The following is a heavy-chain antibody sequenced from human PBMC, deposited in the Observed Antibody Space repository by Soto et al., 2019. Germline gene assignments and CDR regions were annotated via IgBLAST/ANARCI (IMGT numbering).Heavy chain of an antibody. CDR1: GFVFKNYE. J-gene: IGHJ6*02. CDR3: ARDIDNRDYYYGLDV. CDR2: ISNSGNTI. Sequence: GGSMRLSCVASGFVFKNYEMNWVRQAPGKGLEWISYISNSGNTIYVADSMRGRFTISRDNAKNSLFLQMNSLRADDTAVYYCARDIDNRDYYYGLDVWGQGTTVTVSS. V-gene: IGHV3-48*03. D-gene: IGHD1-20*01.